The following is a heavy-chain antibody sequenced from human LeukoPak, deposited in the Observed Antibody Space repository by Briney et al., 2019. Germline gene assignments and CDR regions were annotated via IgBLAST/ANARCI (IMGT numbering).Heavy chain of an antibody. V-gene: IGHV3-74*01. Sequence: GGSLRLSCAASGFTFSSYWMHWVRQAPGKGLVWVSRINSDGSSTSYADSVKGRFTISRDNAKNTLYLQMNSLRAEDTAVYYCAREGRELYDFWSGYHYHFDYWGQGTLVTVSS. CDR3: AREGRELYDFWSGYHYHFDY. CDR1: GFTFSSYW. D-gene: IGHD3-3*01. CDR2: INSDGSST. J-gene: IGHJ4*02.